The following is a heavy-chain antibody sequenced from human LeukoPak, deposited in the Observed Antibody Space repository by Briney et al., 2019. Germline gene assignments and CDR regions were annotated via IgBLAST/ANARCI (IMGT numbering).Heavy chain of an antibody. CDR1: GDSITSSNYY. CDR3: ARDYNWNYYYYYYMDV. Sequence: PSETLSLTCTVSGDSITSSNYYWGWIRQPPGKGLEWVGHVYYSGSTDYNPSLKSRVTISIDTSKNQFSLQLSSVTAADTAVYYCARDYNWNYYYYYYMDVWGKGTTVTVSS. J-gene: IGHJ6*03. CDR2: VYYSGST. D-gene: IGHD1-20*01. V-gene: IGHV4-39*07.